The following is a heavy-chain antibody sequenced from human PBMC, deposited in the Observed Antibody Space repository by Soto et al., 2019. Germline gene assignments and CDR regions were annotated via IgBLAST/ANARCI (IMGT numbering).Heavy chain of an antibody. V-gene: IGHV3-21*01. J-gene: IGHJ4*02. Sequence: GESLKISCAASGFTFSSYSMNWVRQAPGKGLEWVSSISSSSSYIYYADSVKATFTISRDNAKNSLYLQMNSLRAEDTAVYYCAREEPPTSGIAAAGTDYWGQGTLVTVSS. CDR3: AREEPPTSGIAAAGTDY. CDR1: GFTFSSYS. D-gene: IGHD6-13*01. CDR2: ISSSSSYI.